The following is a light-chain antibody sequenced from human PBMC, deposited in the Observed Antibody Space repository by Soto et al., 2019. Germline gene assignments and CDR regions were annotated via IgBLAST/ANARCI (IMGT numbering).Light chain of an antibody. CDR1: SGHSSYA. V-gene: IGLV4-69*01. CDR3: QTWGTGIHVV. Sequence: QPVLTQSPSASASLGASVKLTGTLSSGHSSYAIAWHQQQPEKGPRYLMKLDSDGSHTKGDAIPDRFSGSSSGAERYLTISSLQSEDEADYYCQTWGTGIHVVFGGGTKLNVL. CDR2: LDSDGSH. J-gene: IGLJ2*01.